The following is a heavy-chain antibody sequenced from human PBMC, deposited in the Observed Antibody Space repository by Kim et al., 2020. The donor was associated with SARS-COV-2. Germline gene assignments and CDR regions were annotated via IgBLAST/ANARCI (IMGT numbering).Heavy chain of an antibody. CDR2: FGTA. J-gene: IGHJ4*02. V-gene: IGHV1-69*01. Sequence: FGTANYAQKFQGRVTITADESTSTAYMELSSLRSEDTAVYYCARGYSYRHWGQGTLVTVSS. D-gene: IGHD1-26*01. CDR3: ARGYSYRH.